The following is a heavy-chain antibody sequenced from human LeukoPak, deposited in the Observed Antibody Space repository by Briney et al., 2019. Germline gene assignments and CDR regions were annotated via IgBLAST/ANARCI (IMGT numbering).Heavy chain of an antibody. CDR2: ISSSSSYI. CDR3: ARGAEYLGDAFDI. CDR1: GFTFDDYG. Sequence: GGSLRLSCAASGFTFDDYGMSWVRQAPGKGLEWVSSISSSSSYIYYADSVKGRFTISRDNAKNSLYLQMNSLRAEDTAVYYCARGAEYLGDAFDIWGQGTMVTVSS. V-gene: IGHV3-21*01. J-gene: IGHJ3*02. D-gene: IGHD2/OR15-2a*01.